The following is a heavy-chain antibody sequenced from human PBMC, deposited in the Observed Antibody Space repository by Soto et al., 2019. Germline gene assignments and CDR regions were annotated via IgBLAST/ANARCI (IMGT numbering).Heavy chain of an antibody. CDR1: GGTFSSHT. V-gene: IGHV1-69*08. J-gene: IGHJ2*01. CDR2: IIPALGTA. D-gene: IGHD4-17*01. CDR3: ARPDFGDYWYFDL. Sequence: GASVQVSCKASGGTFSSHTFSWVRQAPGQGLEWMGRIIPALGTATYAQKFQGRVTVTADESATTVYMELNSLRSEDTAVYYCARPDFGDYWYFDLWGRGTLVTV.